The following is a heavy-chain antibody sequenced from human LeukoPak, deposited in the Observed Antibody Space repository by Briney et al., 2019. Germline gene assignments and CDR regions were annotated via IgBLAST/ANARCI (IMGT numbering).Heavy chain of an antibody. V-gene: IGHV1-2*02. CDR3: AREGQVGLDN. CDR2: ITLHSGDT. J-gene: IGHJ1*01. CDR1: GHTLTVHY. Sequence: GASVKVSCKASGHTLTVHYIHGVRQGPGQGLEWLGWITLHSGDTHYAQKYQGRLTMTSDTSISTGYMELSRLQFDDTAVYYCAREGQVGLDNWGQGTLVTVSS. D-gene: IGHD1-26*01.